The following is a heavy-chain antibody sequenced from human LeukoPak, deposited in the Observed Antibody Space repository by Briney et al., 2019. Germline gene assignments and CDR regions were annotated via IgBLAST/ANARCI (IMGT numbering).Heavy chain of an antibody. CDR3: AKGGGYEAQYYYYYLDV. J-gene: IGHJ6*03. Sequence: GGSLRLSCAASGFTLSSYAMSWVRQAPGKGLERVSAISVSGNTYHADSVKGRFTISRDNSKNTLYLQMKSLRAEDTAVYYCAKGGGYEAQYYYYYLDVWGKGTTVTISS. D-gene: IGHD5-12*01. CDR2: ISVSGNT. V-gene: IGHV3-23*01. CDR1: GFTLSSYA.